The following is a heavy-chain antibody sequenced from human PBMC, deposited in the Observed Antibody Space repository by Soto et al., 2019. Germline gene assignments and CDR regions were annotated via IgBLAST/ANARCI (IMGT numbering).Heavy chain of an antibody. Sequence: GESLKISCATSGFTFTNYAMTWVRQGPGKGLEWVSSISAGGVSTYFADSVKGRFTISRDNSKNTLFLHMNSLRAEDTAVYYCAKMYRGYSGYIQSWGQGTLVTVSS. CDR2: ISAGGVST. CDR3: AKMYRGYSGYIQS. J-gene: IGHJ5*02. CDR1: GFTFTNYA. D-gene: IGHD5-12*01. V-gene: IGHV3-23*01.